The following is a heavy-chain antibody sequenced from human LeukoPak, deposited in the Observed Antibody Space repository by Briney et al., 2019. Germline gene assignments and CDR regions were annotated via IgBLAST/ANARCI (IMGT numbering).Heavy chain of an antibody. CDR2: ISYDGSNK. J-gene: IGHJ4*02. CDR3: TKDINMYYYDSTEGYFDY. V-gene: IGHV3-30-3*01. Sequence: GGSLRLSCAASGFTFSGYVKHWVRQAPGKGLEWVAVISYDGSNKYYADSVKGRFTISRDNAKNSLYLQMNSLRAEDTALYYCTKDINMYYYDSTEGYFDYWGQGTLVTVSS. D-gene: IGHD3-22*01. CDR1: GFTFSGYV.